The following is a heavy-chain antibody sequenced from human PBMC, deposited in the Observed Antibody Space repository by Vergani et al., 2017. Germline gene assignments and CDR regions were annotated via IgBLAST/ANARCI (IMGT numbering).Heavy chain of an antibody. V-gene: IGHV3-9*01. D-gene: IGHD3-10*01. CDR1: GFTFDDYA. Sequence: EVQLLESGGGLVQPGGSLRLSCAASGFTFDDYAMHWVRQAPGKGLEWVSGISWNSGSIGYADSVKGRFTISRDNAKNSLYLQMNSLRAEDTALYYCAKDIDGGFDYWGQGTLVTVSS. CDR3: AKDIDGGFDY. J-gene: IGHJ4*02. CDR2: ISWNSGSI.